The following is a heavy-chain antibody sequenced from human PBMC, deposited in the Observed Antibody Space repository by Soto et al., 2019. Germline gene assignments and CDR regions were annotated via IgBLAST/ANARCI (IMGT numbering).Heavy chain of an antibody. V-gene: IGHV3-23*01. D-gene: IGHD3-10*01. CDR1: GFTFSSYA. CDR2: ISGSGGST. CDR3: AKASRITMVRGHWFDP. Sequence: EVQLLESGGGLVQPGGSLRLSCAASGFTFSSYAMSWVRQAPGKGLEWVSAISGSGGSTYYADSVKGRFTISRDNSKNTLYLQMNSLRAEDTAVYYCAKASRITMVRGHWFDPWGQGTLVTVSS. J-gene: IGHJ5*02.